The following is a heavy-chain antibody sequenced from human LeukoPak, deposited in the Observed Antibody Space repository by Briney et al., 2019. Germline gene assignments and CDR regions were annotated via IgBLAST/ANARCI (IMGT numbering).Heavy chain of an antibody. Sequence: GGSLRLSCTASGFPFSDYSMNWVRQAPGKGLEWISYISISSGNTKYADSVRGRFTISTDNAKNSLYLQMNSLRAEDTAVYYCARDHNYAFDNWGQGTLVSVSS. D-gene: IGHD1-1*01. CDR2: ISISSGNT. V-gene: IGHV3-48*04. CDR1: GFPFSDYS. J-gene: IGHJ4*02. CDR3: ARDHNYAFDN.